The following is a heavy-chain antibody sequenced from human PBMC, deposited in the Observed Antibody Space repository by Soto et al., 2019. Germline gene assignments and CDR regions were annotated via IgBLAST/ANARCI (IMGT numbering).Heavy chain of an antibody. CDR3: ARVRGDIVVVPAATPYYYYGMDV. CDR1: GYTFTSYG. V-gene: IGHV1-18*01. Sequence: GASVKVSCKASGYTFTSYGISWVRQAPGQRLEWMGWISAYNGNTNYAQKLQGRVTMTTDTSTSTAYMELRSLRSDDTAVYYCARVRGDIVVVPAATPYYYYGMDVCGQAPTGTGSS. J-gene: IGHJ6*02. CDR2: ISAYNGNT. D-gene: IGHD2-2*01.